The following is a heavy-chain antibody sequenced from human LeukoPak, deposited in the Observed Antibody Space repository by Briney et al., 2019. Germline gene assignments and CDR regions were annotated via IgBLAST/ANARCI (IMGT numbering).Heavy chain of an antibody. Sequence: GSSVKVSCKASGGTFSSYAISWVRQAPGQGLEWMGRIIPIFGTANYAQKFQGRVTITADESTSTAYMELSSLRSEDTAVYYCATSRALVVVPAAICFDYWGQGTLVTVSS. CDR3: ATSRALVVVPAAICFDY. CDR1: GGTFSSYA. V-gene: IGHV1-69*15. J-gene: IGHJ4*02. CDR2: IIPIFGTA. D-gene: IGHD2-2*01.